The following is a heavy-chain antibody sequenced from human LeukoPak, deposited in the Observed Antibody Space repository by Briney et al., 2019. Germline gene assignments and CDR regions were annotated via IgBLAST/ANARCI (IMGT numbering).Heavy chain of an antibody. CDR1: GYTFTNYA. J-gene: IGHJ4*02. Sequence: SVKVSCKASGYTFTNYAIAWVRQAPGQGLEWMGWIGAYNGHTYYAQKFQGRLTMTEDTSTDTAYMELSSLRSEDTAVYYCATVYSYDSSAYYRLDYWGQGTLVTVSS. V-gene: IGHV1-18*01. CDR2: IGAYNGHT. D-gene: IGHD3-22*01. CDR3: ATVYSYDSSAYYRLDY.